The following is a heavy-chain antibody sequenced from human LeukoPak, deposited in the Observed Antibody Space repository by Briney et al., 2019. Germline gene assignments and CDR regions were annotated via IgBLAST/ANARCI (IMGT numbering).Heavy chain of an antibody. J-gene: IGHJ4*02. CDR3: ARGGIQLWLDNYFDY. Sequence: GSLRLSCAASGFTFNRHAMYWVRQAPGKGLGWVAVISSDGRNKYYADSVKGRFTISRDNSKNTLYVQMNSLRPEDTAVYYCARGGIQLWLDNYFDYWGQGTLVTVSS. V-gene: IGHV3-30*04. CDR2: ISSDGRNK. D-gene: IGHD5-18*01. CDR1: GFTFNRHA.